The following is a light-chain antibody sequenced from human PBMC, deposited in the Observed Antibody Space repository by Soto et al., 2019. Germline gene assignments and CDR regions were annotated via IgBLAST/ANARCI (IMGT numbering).Light chain of an antibody. CDR2: KAS. CDR3: QQYHRYSPLT. V-gene: IGKV1-5*03. J-gene: IGKJ4*01. Sequence: DIQMTQSPSTLSASVGDRVTIICRASQSVSSRLAWYQQKPGQAPKPLIYKASSLESGVPSRFSGTGSGTEFSLTISSLQPDDFATSYCQQYHRYSPLTFGEGTTVEIK. CDR1: QSVSSR.